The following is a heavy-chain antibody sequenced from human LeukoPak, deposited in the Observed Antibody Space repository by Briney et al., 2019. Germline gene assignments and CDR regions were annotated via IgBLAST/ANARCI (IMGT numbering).Heavy chain of an antibody. V-gene: IGHV1-69*13. CDR1: GGTFSSYA. CDR3: ARGRDGRLLGELSLYWFDP. D-gene: IGHD3-16*02. CDR2: IIPIFGTA. J-gene: IGHJ5*02. Sequence: ASVKVSCEASGGTFSSYAISWVRQAPGQGLEWMGGIIPIFGTANYAQKFQGRVTITADESTSTAYMELSSLRSEDTAVYYCARGRDGRLLGELSLYWFDPWGQGTLVTVSS.